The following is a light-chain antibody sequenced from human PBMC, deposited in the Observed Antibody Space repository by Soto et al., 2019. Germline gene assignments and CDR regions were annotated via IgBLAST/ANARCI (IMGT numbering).Light chain of an antibody. CDR3: QQYDNLLALT. CDR1: QDISKY. J-gene: IGKJ4*01. CDR2: DAT. Sequence: DIQMTQSPSSLSASVGDRVTIACQASQDISKYLNWYQFRPGQAPKLLTYDATNLETGVPSRFRGSGSGTHFTLTIISLQPEDVATYYCQQYDNLLALTFGGGTKVQIK. V-gene: IGKV1-33*01.